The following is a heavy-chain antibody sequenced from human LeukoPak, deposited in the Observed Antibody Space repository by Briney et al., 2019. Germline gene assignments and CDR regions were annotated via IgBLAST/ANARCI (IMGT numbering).Heavy chain of an antibody. Sequence: GGSLRLSCTASGFNIRTNYMNWVRQAPGKGLEWVSVIYAGGDTYYADSVRGRFIISRDNSENTLYLQMNSLRAEDTAIYYCAGSQWLVNFDYWGQGTLVTVSS. V-gene: IGHV3-66*01. CDR2: IYAGGDT. D-gene: IGHD6-19*01. CDR3: AGSQWLVNFDY. J-gene: IGHJ4*01. CDR1: GFNIRTNY.